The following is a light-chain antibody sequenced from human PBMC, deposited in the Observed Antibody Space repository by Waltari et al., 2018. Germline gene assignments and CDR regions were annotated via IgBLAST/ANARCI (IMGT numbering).Light chain of an antibody. CDR2: RNN. CDR3: ATWDGSLTAWV. J-gene: IGLJ3*02. CDR1: SSNIGRNY. V-gene: IGLV1-47*01. Sequence: QSVLTQPPSASGTPGQRVTISCSGSSSNIGRNYVYWYQQFPGTAPKLLVYRNNGRPSGFPDRISGSKSGTSASLAISGLRSEDEADYYCATWDGSLTAWVFGGGTKLTVL.